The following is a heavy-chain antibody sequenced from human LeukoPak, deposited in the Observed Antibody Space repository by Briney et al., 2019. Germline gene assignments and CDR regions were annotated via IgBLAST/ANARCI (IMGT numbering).Heavy chain of an antibody. Sequence: PSKTLSLTCAVSGYSIGSDYYWGWIRQPPGKGLVWIGSIYHTGTTYYNPSLKSRVNISLDTPKHQFSLRRIRVSAPDTAVYYWASPSDQSFFWAQGIRVPVFS. CDR2: IYHTGTT. CDR3: ASPSDQSFF. J-gene: IGHJ4*02. V-gene: IGHV4-38-2*01. D-gene: IGHD3-3*01. CDR1: GYSIGSDYY.